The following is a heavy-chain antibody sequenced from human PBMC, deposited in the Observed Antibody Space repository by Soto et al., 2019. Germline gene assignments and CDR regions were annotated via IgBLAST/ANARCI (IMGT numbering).Heavy chain of an antibody. V-gene: IGHV1-46*01. Sequence: ASVKVSCKASGYTFTSYYMHWVRQAPGQGPEWMGIINPSGGSTSYAQKFQGRVTMTRDTSTSTVYMELSSLRSEDTAVCYCARDYDSSGYPRYYFDYWGQGTLVTVSS. CDR3: ARDYDSSGYPRYYFDY. CDR2: INPSGGST. J-gene: IGHJ4*02. CDR1: GYTFTSYY. D-gene: IGHD3-22*01.